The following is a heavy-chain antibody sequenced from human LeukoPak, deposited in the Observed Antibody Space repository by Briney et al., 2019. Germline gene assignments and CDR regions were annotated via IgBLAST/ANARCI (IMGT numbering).Heavy chain of an antibody. J-gene: IGHJ6*03. CDR1: GGTFSSYA. Sequence: GASVKVSCKASGGTFSSYAISWMRQAPGQGLEWMGGIIPIFGTANYAQKFQGRVTITTDESTSTAYMELSSLRSEDTAVYYCATKERKDSSLSNYYYMDVWGKGTTVTVSS. CDR2: IIPIFGTA. V-gene: IGHV1-69*05. CDR3: ATKERKDSSLSNYYYMDV. D-gene: IGHD6-6*01.